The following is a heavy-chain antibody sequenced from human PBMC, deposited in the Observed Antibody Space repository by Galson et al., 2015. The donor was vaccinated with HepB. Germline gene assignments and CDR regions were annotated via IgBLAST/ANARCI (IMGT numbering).Heavy chain of an antibody. CDR2: ISSSSSYI. J-gene: IGHJ3*02. CDR1: GFTFSSYS. D-gene: IGHD6-6*01. CDR3: ARDQAARPVSGAFDI. V-gene: IGHV3-21*01. Sequence: LRLSCAASGFTFSSYSMNWVRRAPGKGLEWGSSISSSSSYIYYADSVKGRFTISRDNAKNSLYLQMNSLRAEDTAVYYCARDQAARPVSGAFDIWGQGTMVTVSS.